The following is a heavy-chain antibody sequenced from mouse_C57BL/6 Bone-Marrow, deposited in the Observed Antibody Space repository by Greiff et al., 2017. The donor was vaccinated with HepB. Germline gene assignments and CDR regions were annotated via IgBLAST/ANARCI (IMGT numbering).Heavy chain of an antibody. Sequence: QVQLQQSGAELVRPGTSVKVSCKASGYAFTNYLIEWVKQRPGQGLEWIGVINPGSGGTNYNEKFKGKATLTADKSSSTAYMQLSSLTSEDSAVYFCARVLLTYFDYWGQGTTLTVSS. CDR3: ARVLLTYFDY. D-gene: IGHD2-12*01. CDR2: INPGSGGT. V-gene: IGHV1-54*01. CDR1: GYAFTNYL. J-gene: IGHJ2*01.